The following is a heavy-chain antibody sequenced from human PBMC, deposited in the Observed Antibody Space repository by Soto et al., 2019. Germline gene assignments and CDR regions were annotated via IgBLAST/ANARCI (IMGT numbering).Heavy chain of an antibody. CDR2: ISSRGSII. D-gene: IGHD2-15*01. CDR1: GFTFSDYY. Sequence: QVQLVVSGGGLVKPGGSLRISCAASGFTFSDYYISWIRQAPGKGLEWVSYISSRGSIIYYADSVKCRFTISRDNAKNALYLQMTRRIAEDTAVYYCALAGSDRSCYSVTPLSGRHHWGQGTLGSFS. V-gene: IGHV3-11*01. CDR3: ALAGSDRSCYSVTPLSGRHH. J-gene: IGHJ4*02.